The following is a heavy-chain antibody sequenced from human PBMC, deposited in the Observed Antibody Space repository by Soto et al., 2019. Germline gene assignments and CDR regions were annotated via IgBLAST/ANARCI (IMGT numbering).Heavy chain of an antibody. J-gene: IGHJ4*02. CDR3: ARAANRYNWNYDDVRGRYYFDY. CDR1: CGTFSGYY. V-gene: IGHV4-34*01. Sequence: PSESLSLTCAVYCGTFSGYYWSWIRQPPGKGLEWIGEINHSGSTNYNPSLKSRVTISVDTSKNQFSLKLSSVTAADTAVYYCARAANRYNWNYDDVRGRYYFDYWGQGTLVTVSS. CDR2: INHSGST. D-gene: IGHD1-7*01.